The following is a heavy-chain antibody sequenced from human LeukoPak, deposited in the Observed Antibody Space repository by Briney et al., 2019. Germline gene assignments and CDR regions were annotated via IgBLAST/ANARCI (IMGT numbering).Heavy chain of an antibody. CDR3: ARDAFGEENPSHYYFDY. CDR1: GHTFSSYY. D-gene: IGHD3-10*01. Sequence: ASVKVSCKASGHTFSSYYMHWVRQAPGQGLEWMGIINPSGDRTTYAQKFQGRVTVTRDTSTSTVYMELSSLRSEDTAVYYCARDAFGEENPSHYYFDYWGQGTLVTVSS. CDR2: INPSGDRT. J-gene: IGHJ4*02. V-gene: IGHV1-46*01.